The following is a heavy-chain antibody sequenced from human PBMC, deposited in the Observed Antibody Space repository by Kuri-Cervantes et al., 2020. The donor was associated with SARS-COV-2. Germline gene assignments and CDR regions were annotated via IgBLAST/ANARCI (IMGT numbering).Heavy chain of an antibody. D-gene: IGHD6-13*01. CDR3: ARDKGAAGFYYYYGMDV. CDR2: ISSNGGST. CDR1: GFTFSSYA. J-gene: IGHJ6*02. V-gene: IGHV3-64*04. Sequence: GESLKISCSASGFTFSSYAMHWVRQAPGKGLEYVSAISSNGGSTYYADSVKGRFTISRDNSKNTLYLQMNSLRAEDTAVYYCARDKGAAGFYYYYGMDVWGQGTTVTVS.